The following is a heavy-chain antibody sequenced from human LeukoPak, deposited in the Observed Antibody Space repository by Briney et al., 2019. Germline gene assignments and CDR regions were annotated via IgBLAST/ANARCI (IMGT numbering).Heavy chain of an antibody. CDR2: ISGSGGGT. CDR1: GFTFSSYA. CDR3: SKRGAYYFDY. V-gene: IGHV3-23*01. J-gene: IGHJ4*02. Sequence: GGSLRLSCAASGFTFSSYAMSWVRQAPGKGLEWVSSISGSGGGTYYADSVKGRFTISRDNSKNSLFPQMNNLRAEDTAVYYCSKRGAYYFDYWGQGTLVTVSS. D-gene: IGHD1-26*01.